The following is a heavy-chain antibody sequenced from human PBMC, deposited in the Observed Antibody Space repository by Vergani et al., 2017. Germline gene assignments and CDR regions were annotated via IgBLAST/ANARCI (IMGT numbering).Heavy chain of an antibody. CDR2: ISYDGSNK. V-gene: IGHV3-30-3*01. J-gene: IGHJ6*03. Sequence: QVQLVESGGGVVQPGRSLRLSCAASGFTFSSYAMHWVRQAPGKGLEWVAVISYDGSNKYYADSVKGRFTISRDNSKNTLYLQMNSLRAEDTAVYYCARGGPRTTPYYYYYMDVWGKGTTVTVSS. CDR3: ARGGPRTTPYYYYYMDV. CDR1: GFTFSSYA. D-gene: IGHD1-14*01.